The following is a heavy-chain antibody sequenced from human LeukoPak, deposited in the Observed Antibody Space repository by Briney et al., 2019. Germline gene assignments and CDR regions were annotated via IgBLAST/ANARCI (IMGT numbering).Heavy chain of an antibody. Sequence: PSETLSLTCTVSGGSISSSSYYWGWIRQPPGKGLEWIGSIYYSGSTYYNPSLKSRVTISVDTSKNQFSLKLSPVTAADTAVYYRARQTDCSSTSCYHFDYWGQGTLVTVSS. V-gene: IGHV4-39*01. CDR1: GGSISSSSYY. CDR2: IYYSGST. J-gene: IGHJ4*02. D-gene: IGHD2-2*01. CDR3: ARQTDCSSTSCYHFDY.